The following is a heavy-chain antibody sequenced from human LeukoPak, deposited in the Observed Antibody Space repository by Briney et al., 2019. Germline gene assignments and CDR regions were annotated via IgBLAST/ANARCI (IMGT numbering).Heavy chain of an antibody. J-gene: IGHJ4*02. CDR3: ARIGRGNVARKFDY. D-gene: IGHD4-23*01. CDR1: GGSISSYY. CDR2: IYHSGST. Sequence: PSETLALTCTVSGGSISSYYWSWVRQPPGKGLEWIGEIYHSGSTNYNPSLKSRVTISVDKSKNQFSLKLSSVTAADTAVYYCARIGRGNVARKFDYWGQGTLVTVSS. V-gene: IGHV4-4*02.